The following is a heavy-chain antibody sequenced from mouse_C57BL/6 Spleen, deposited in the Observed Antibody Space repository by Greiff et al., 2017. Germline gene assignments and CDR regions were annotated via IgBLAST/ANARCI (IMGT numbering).Heavy chain of an antibody. D-gene: IGHD4-1*01. V-gene: IGHV1-54*01. J-gene: IGHJ1*03. Sequence: QVQLQQSGAELVRPGTSVKVSCKASGYAFTNYLIEWVKQRPGQGLEWIGVINPGSGGTNYNEKFKGKATLTADKSSSTAYMQLSSLTSEDSAVYFCARTILGRYFDVWGTGTTVTVSS. CDR3: ARTILGRYFDV. CDR1: GYAFTNYL. CDR2: INPGSGGT.